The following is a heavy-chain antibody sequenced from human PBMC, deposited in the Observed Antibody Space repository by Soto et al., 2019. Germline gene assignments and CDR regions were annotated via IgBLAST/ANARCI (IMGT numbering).Heavy chain of an antibody. CDR2: INHSGRT. Sequence: QVQLQQWGAGLLKPSETLSLTCGVYGGSFSGYYWSWIRQPPGKGLAWIGEINHSGRTNYNPSLKGRVTISVDTSKNQFSLKLSSVTAADTAVYYCARSAAYYYYYMDDWGKGTTVTVSS. J-gene: IGHJ6*03. V-gene: IGHV4-34*01. D-gene: IGHD6-25*01. CDR1: GGSFSGYY. CDR3: ARSAAYYYYYMDD.